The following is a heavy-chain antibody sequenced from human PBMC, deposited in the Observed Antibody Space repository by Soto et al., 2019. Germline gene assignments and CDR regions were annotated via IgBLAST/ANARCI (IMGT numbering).Heavy chain of an antibody. CDR3: ARDQTVVRGRFDY. J-gene: IGHJ4*02. CDR2: ISGNIGNT. V-gene: IGHV1-18*01. Sequence: ASVKVSCKASGYNFTTYGISWVRQAPGQGLEWMGWISGNIGNTKYEQKLQGRVTMTTDTSTSTAYMELRSLRSDDTAVYYCARDQTVVRGRFDYWGQGTLVTVSS. D-gene: IGHD2-15*01. CDR1: GYNFTTYG.